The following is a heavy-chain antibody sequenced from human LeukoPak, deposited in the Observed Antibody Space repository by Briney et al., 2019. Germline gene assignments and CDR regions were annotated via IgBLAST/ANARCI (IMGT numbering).Heavy chain of an antibody. Sequence: GASVKVSCEASGYTFTSYGISWVRQAPGQGLEWMGWISAYNGNTNYAQKLQGRVTMTTDTSTSTAYMELRSLRSDDTAVYYCARVAAAAPYNWFDPWGQGTLVTVSS. CDR2: ISAYNGNT. J-gene: IGHJ5*02. CDR1: GYTFTSYG. D-gene: IGHD6-13*01. CDR3: ARVAAAAPYNWFDP. V-gene: IGHV1-18*01.